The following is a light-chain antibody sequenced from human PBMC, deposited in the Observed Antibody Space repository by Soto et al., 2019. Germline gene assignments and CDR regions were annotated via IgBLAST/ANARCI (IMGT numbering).Light chain of an antibody. J-gene: IGKJ4*01. V-gene: IGKV3-20*01. CDR3: QQFSSYPLT. CDR2: GAS. Sequence: EIVLTQSPGTQSLSPGERATLSCRASQSVSNSYLAWYQQKPGQAPRLLIYGASSRAAGIPHRFSGSGSGTDFTLTISRLEPEDFAVYYCQQFSSYPLTFGGGTKVDIK. CDR1: QSVSNSY.